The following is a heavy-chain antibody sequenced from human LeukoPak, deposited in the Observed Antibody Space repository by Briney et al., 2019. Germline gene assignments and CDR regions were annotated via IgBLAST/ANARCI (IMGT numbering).Heavy chain of an antibody. CDR1: GGSISSSSYY. J-gene: IGHJ3*02. CDR2: IYYSGST. D-gene: IGHD3-22*01. V-gene: IGHV4-39*01. Sequence: SETLSLTCTVSGGSISSSSYYWGWIRQPPGKGLKWIGSIYYSGSTYYNPSLKSRVTISVDTSKNQFSLKLSSVTAADTAVYYCARSGDHYYYDSSGYRPDAFDIWGQGTMVTVSS. CDR3: ARSGDHYYYDSSGYRPDAFDI.